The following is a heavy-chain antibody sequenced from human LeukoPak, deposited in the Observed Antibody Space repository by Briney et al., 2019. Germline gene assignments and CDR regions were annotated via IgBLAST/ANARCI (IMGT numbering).Heavy chain of an antibody. J-gene: IGHJ2*01. CDR3: AKDLSLVVAATYDL. V-gene: IGHV3-30-3*01. D-gene: IGHD2-15*01. CDR2: ISYDGSNK. Sequence: GRSLRLSCAASGFTFSSYAMHWVRQAPGKGLEWVAVISYDGSNKYYADSVKGRFTISRDNSKNTLYLQMNSLRAEDTALYYCAKDLSLVVAATYDLWGRGTLVTVSS. CDR1: GFTFSSYA.